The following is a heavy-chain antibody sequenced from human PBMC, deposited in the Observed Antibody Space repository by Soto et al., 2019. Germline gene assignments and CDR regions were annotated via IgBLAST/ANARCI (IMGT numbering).Heavy chain of an antibody. Sequence: QVQLVQSGAEVKKPGSSVKVSCKASGGTFSSYAISWVRQAPGQGLEWMGGIIPILGTANYAQKFKGRVTITADESTSTAYMELSSLRSEDTAVYYCARDLKYYDFWSGYQYNWFDPWGQGTLVTVSS. J-gene: IGHJ5*02. CDR2: IIPILGTA. V-gene: IGHV1-69*01. CDR1: GGTFSSYA. D-gene: IGHD3-3*01. CDR3: ARDLKYYDFWSGYQYNWFDP.